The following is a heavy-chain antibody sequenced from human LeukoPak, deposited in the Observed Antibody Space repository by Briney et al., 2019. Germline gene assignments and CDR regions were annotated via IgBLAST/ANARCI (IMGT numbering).Heavy chain of an antibody. CDR2: IYPGDSDT. CDR1: GYTFTSYW. V-gene: IGHV5-51*01. Sequence: GESLRISCKGSGYTFTSYWIGWVRQMPGKDLEWMGTIYPGDSDTRYSPSFQGQVSISADKSINTAYLQWSSLKASDTAIHYCARLGTAIIARYFDFWGQGTLVTVSS. D-gene: IGHD5-18*01. CDR3: ARLGTAIIARYFDF. J-gene: IGHJ4*02.